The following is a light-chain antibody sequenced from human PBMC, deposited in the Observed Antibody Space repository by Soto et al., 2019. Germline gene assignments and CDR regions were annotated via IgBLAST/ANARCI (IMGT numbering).Light chain of an antibody. Sequence: DIVMTQSPDSLAVSLGERATINSKSSQSILSSSNNKNYLGWYQKKPGQPPKLLIYWASTRESGVPDRLSGSGSGTDFTLTISSLQAEDVAVYYCQQYYGTPITFGGGTKLEIK. CDR1: QSILSSSNNKNY. V-gene: IGKV4-1*01. CDR2: WAS. CDR3: QQYYGTPIT. J-gene: IGKJ4*01.